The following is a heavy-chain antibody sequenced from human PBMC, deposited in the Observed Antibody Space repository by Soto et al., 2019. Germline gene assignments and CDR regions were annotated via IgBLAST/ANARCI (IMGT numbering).Heavy chain of an antibody. CDR1: GSSISSGGYY. CDR2: IYLSGST. D-gene: IGHD5-18*01. CDR3: ARSGYSYGPNPLLY. J-gene: IGHJ4*02. V-gene: IGHV4-31*03. Sequence: SETLCLTCTVSGSSISSGGYYWSWIRLHPGNGLEWIWYIYLSGSTYYNPSLKSRVTISVDTSKNQFSLKLSSVTAADTAVYYCARSGYSYGPNPLLYWGQGTLVTVS.